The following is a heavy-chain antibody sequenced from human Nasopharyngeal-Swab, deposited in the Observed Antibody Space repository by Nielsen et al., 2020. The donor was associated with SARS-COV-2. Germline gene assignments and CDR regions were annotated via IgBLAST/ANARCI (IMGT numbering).Heavy chain of an antibody. Sequence: SETLSLTCTVSGGSISSYYWSWIRQPPGKGLEWIGCIYYSGSTNYNPSLKSRVTISVDTSKNQFSLKLSSVTAADTAVYYCAKTRDYSDWFDPWGQGILVTVSS. CDR1: GGSISSYY. CDR2: IYYSGST. V-gene: IGHV4-59*01. D-gene: IGHD4-11*01. J-gene: IGHJ5*02. CDR3: AKTRDYSDWFDP.